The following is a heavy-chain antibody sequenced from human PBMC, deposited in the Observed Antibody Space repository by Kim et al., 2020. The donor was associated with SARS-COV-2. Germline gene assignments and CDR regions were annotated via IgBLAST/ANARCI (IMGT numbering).Heavy chain of an antibody. CDR3: ARASGWCGY. J-gene: IGHJ4*02. V-gene: IGHV4-34*01. CDR2: INHSGST. D-gene: IGHD6-19*01. CDR1: GGSFSGYY. Sequence: SETLSLTCAVYGGSFSGYYWSWIRQPPGKGLEWIGEINHSGSTNYNPSLKSRVTISVDTSKNQFSLKLSSVTAADTAVYYCARASGWCGYWGQGTLGTV.